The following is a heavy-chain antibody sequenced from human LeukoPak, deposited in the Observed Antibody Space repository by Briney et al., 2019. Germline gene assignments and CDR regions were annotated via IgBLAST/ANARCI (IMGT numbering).Heavy chain of an antibody. CDR2: IYYSGST. CDR1: GGSISSYY. Sequence: SETLSLTCTVSGGSISSYYWNWIRQPPGKGLEWIGYIYYSGSTNYNPSLKSRVTISLDTSKNQFSLNLTSATAADTAVYYCARFTPQGYGWGGYNRFDPWGQGTLVTVSS. V-gene: IGHV4-59*01. D-gene: IGHD3-16*01. J-gene: IGHJ5*02. CDR3: ARFTPQGYGWGGYNRFDP.